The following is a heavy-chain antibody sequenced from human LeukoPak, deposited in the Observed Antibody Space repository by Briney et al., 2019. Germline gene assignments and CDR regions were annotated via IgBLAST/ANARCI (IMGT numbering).Heavy chain of an antibody. V-gene: IGHV3-53*01. CDR2: IYSGGST. J-gene: IGHJ6*02. CDR1: GFTVSSNY. CDR3: ARDVVGPNRWVYGMDV. Sequence: GGSLRLSCAASGFTVSSNYMTSVRQAPGKGLEWVSVIYSGGSTYYADSVKGRFTISRDNSKNTLYLQINSLRAEDTAVYYCARDVVGPNRWVYGMDVWGQGTTVTVSS. D-gene: IGHD3/OR15-3a*01.